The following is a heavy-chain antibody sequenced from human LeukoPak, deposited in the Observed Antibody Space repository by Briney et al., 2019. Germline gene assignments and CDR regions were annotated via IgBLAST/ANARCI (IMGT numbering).Heavy chain of an antibody. Sequence: GASVKVSCAASGYTFTSYGISWVRQAPGQGLEWMGWIGAYNGNTYYAQKLKGRVTITTDTSTSTVYMELSSLRSDDTAVYYCARYASGGTYYFDYWGQGTLVTVSP. D-gene: IGHD2-15*01. CDR2: IGAYNGNT. J-gene: IGHJ4*01. CDR1: GYTFTSYG. CDR3: ARYASGGTYYFDY. V-gene: IGHV1-18*01.